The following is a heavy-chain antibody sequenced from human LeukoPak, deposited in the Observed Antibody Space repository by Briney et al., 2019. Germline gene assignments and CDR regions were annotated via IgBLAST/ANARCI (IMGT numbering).Heavy chain of an antibody. CDR1: GGSFSGYY. J-gene: IGHJ4*02. Sequence: SETLSLTCAVYGGSFSGYYWSWIRQPPGKGLEWIGEINHSGSTNYNPSLMSRVTISLDTSKNQFSLKLSSVTAADTAVYYCARARTYYYDSSGYYGYWGQGTLVTVSS. CDR3: ARARTYYYDSSGYYGY. V-gene: IGHV4-34*01. CDR2: INHSGST. D-gene: IGHD3-22*01.